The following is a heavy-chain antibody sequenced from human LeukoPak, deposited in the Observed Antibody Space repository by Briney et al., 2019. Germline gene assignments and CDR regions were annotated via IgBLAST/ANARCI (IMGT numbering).Heavy chain of an antibody. CDR2: IYSGGST. Sequence: PGGSLRLLRAASGFAVSNNYMNWVRQAPGKGLEWVSVIYSGGSTYYADSVKGRFTIARDNSKNTLYLQMNSLRAEDTAVYYCARDLALWGQGTLVSVSS. D-gene: IGHD3-3*02. CDR3: ARDLAL. CDR1: GFAVSNNY. V-gene: IGHV3-66*01. J-gene: IGHJ4*02.